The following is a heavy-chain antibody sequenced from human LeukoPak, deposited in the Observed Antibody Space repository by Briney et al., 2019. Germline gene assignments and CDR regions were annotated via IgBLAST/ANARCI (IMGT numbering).Heavy chain of an antibody. CDR1: GFTFSSYS. J-gene: IGHJ6*03. CDR3: AREFVLRFFEGYMDV. Sequence: GGSLRLSCAASGFTFSSYSMNWVRQAPGKGLEWVSYISSGSGTIYYADSVKGRFTISRDNAKNSLYLQMNSLRTEDTAVYYCAREFVLRFFEGYMDVWGKGTTVTVSS. V-gene: IGHV3-48*01. CDR2: ISSGSGTI. D-gene: IGHD3-3*01.